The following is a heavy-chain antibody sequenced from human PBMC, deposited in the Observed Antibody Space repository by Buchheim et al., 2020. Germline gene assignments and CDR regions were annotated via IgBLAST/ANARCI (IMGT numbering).Heavy chain of an antibody. V-gene: IGHV3-30*04. D-gene: IGHD2-2*01. J-gene: IGHJ6*02. CDR2: ISYDGSNK. Sequence: QVQLVESGGGVVQPGRSLRLSCAASGFTFSSYAMHWVRQAPGKGLEWVAVISYDGSNKYYADSVTGRFTISSDNSKNTLYLQMNSLRAEDTAVYYCARDTCSSTSCYSIYYYYGMDVWGQGTT. CDR3: ARDTCSSTSCYSIYYYYGMDV. CDR1: GFTFSSYA.